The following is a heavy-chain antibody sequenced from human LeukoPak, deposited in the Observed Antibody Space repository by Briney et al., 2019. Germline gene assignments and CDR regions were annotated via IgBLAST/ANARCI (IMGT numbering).Heavy chain of an antibody. CDR3: ARRPRITEGGYYYYGMDV. D-gene: IGHD3-16*01. Sequence: PSETLSLTCTVSGGSISSSSYYWGWIRQPPGKGLEWIVSIYYSGSTYYNPSLKSRVTISVDTSKNQFSLKLSSVTAADTAVYYCARRPRITEGGYYYYGMDVWGQGTTVTVSS. J-gene: IGHJ6*02. V-gene: IGHV4-39*01. CDR2: IYYSGST. CDR1: GGSISSSSYY.